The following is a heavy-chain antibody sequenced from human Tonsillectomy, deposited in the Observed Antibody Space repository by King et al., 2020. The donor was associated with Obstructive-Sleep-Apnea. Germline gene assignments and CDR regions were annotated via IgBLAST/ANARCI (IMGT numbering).Heavy chain of an antibody. V-gene: IGHV4-59*01. CDR3: ATDLGDYADVFTF. D-gene: IGHD4-17*01. J-gene: IGHJ3*01. Sequence: VQLQESGPGLVKPSETLSLTCTVSGASISSYYWSWIRQSPAKGLEWIGYIFKDGSSYSNPSLKSRVSMSIATSESRLSLTLSSVTAADTAIYYCATDLGDYADVFTFWGQGTMVTVSA. CDR2: IFKDGSS. CDR1: GASISSYY.